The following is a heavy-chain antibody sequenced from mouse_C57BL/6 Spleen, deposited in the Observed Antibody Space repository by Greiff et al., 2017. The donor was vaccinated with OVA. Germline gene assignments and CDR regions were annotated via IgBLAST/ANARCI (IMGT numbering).Heavy chain of an antibody. J-gene: IGHJ1*03. CDR1: GFSLTSYG. CDR3: ARQDGYYWYFDV. Sequence: VKVEESGPGLVAPSQSLSITCTVSGFSLTSYGVHWVRQPPGKGLEWLVVIWSDGSTTYNSALNSRLSISKDNSKSQVFLKMNSLQTDDTAMYYCARQDGYYWYFDVWGTGTTVTVSS. CDR2: IWSDGST. D-gene: IGHD2-3*01. V-gene: IGHV2-6-1*01.